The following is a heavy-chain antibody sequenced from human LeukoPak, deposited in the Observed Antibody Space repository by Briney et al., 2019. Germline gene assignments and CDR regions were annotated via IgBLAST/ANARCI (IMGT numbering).Heavy chain of an antibody. Sequence: SEALSLTCAVYGGSFSGYYWSWIRQPPGKGLEWVGEINHSGSTNYNPSLKSRVTISVDTSKNQFSLKLSSVTAADTAVYYCARGYCSGGSCHFDYWGQGTLVTVSS. CDR3: ARGYCSGGSCHFDY. CDR1: GGSFSGYY. CDR2: INHSGST. V-gene: IGHV4-34*01. D-gene: IGHD2-15*01. J-gene: IGHJ4*02.